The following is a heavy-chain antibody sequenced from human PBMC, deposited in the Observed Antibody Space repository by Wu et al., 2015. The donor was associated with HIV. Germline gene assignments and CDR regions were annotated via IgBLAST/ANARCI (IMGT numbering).Heavy chain of an antibody. Sequence: QVQLVQSGAEVKKPGASVKVSCKASGYTFTSYGITWVRQAPGQGLEWMGWISAYNGNTNSAQKLQGRVTMTTDTSTSTAYMELRSLRSDDTAVYYCARSIAAAGAPIWFDPWGQGTLVTVSS. CDR3: ARSIAAAGAPIWFDP. V-gene: IGHV1-18*01. CDR2: ISAYNGNT. J-gene: IGHJ5*02. D-gene: IGHD6-13*01. CDR1: GYTFTSYG.